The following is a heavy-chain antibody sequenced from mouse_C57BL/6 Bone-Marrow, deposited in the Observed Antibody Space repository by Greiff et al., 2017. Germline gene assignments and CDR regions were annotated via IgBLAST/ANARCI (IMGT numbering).Heavy chain of an antibody. D-gene: IGHD2-12*01. V-gene: IGHV1-64*01. CDR3: AKEPYYSVDY. Sequence: QVQLQQPGAKLVKPGASVKLSCKASGYTFTSYWMHWVKQRPGQGLEWIGMIHPNSGSTNYNEKFKSKATLTVDKSSSTAYMQLSSLTSEDSAVYYCAKEPYYSVDYWGQGTTLTVSS. CDR2: IHPNSGST. J-gene: IGHJ2*01. CDR1: GYTFTSYW.